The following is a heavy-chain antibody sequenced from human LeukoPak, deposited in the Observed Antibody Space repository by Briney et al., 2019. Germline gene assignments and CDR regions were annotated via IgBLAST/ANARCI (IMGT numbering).Heavy chain of an antibody. CDR2: IYYSGST. V-gene: IGHV4-30-4*08. Sequence: PSETLSLTCTVSGGSISSGDYYWSWIRQPPGKGLGWIGYIYYSGSTYYNPSLKSRVTISVDTSKNQFSLKLSSVTAADTAVYYCARDAEYSSSWYRGLDYWGQGTLVTVSS. CDR1: GGSISSGDYY. D-gene: IGHD6-13*01. CDR3: ARDAEYSSSWYRGLDY. J-gene: IGHJ4*02.